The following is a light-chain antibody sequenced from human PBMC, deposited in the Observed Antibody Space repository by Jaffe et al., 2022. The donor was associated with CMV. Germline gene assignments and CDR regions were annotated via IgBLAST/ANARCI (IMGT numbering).Light chain of an antibody. CDR1: QDISTW. CDR2: AAS. V-gene: IGKV1-12*01. Sequence: DIQMTQSPSSVSASVGDRVTITCRASQDISTWLAWYQQKPGKPPRFLIYAASALQSGVPSRFSGSGSGTDFTLAISNLQPEDFATYYCQQANSFPLTFGGGTKIEIK. CDR3: QQANSFPLT. J-gene: IGKJ4*01.